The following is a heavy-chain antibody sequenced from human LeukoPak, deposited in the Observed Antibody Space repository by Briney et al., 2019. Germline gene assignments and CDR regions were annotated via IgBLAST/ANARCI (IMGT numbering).Heavy chain of an antibody. CDR3: ARNGGAGWCAHYYYYMDV. V-gene: IGHV4-59*02. Sequence: AETLSLTCPVSGGSVSGHYWSWVRQPPGKGLEWIGHIYYSGSTNYNPSLKGRVSISVDTSKNQLSLKRSSVTAADTAVYYCARNGGAGWCAHYYYYMDVWGKGTTVTVSS. CDR2: IYYSGST. J-gene: IGHJ6*03. CDR1: GGSVSGHY. D-gene: IGHD6-19*01.